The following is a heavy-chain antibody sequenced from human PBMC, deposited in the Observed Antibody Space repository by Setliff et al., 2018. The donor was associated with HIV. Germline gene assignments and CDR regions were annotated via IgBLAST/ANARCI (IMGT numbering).Heavy chain of an antibody. V-gene: IGHV4-34*01. CDR1: GGSFSDHN. J-gene: IGHJ6*04. CDR2: INYSGGT. Sequence: SETLSLTCAVYGGSFSDHNWSWIRQSPGRGLEWIGEINYSGGTNYNPSLKSRVTISADTSKNQFSLKMRSVTAGDTGIYYCSRGIVQWQWLRSLIFYYYYMDVWANGTMVTVSS. CDR3: SRGIVQWQWLRSLIFYYYYMDV. D-gene: IGHD5-12*01.